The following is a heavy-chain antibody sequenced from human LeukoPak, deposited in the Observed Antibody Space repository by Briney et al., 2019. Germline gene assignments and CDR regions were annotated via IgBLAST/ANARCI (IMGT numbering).Heavy chain of an antibody. CDR2: TSTKEDGSER. J-gene: IGHJ3*02. D-gene: IGHD5-18*01. Sequence: GGSLRLSCAASGFTFSSYWMSWVRQAPGKGLEWVASTSTKEDGSERYYIDSVRGRFTISRDNAKNSLYLQMNSLRAEDTAVYYCATDRGYSTFDIWGQGTMVTVSS. V-gene: IGHV3-7*05. CDR3: ATDRGYSTFDI. CDR1: GFTFSSYW.